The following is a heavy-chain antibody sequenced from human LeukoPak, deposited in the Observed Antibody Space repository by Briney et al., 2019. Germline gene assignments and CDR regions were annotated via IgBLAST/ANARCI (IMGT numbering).Heavy chain of an antibody. Sequence: GESLKISCKGSGYSFISYWIVWVRQMPGKGLEWMGIIYPGDSDTRYSPSFQGQVTISADKSIRTPYLQWSTLKASHTAMYYCARHARYCSNGVCYLDYWGRETLVTVSS. D-gene: IGHD2-8*01. CDR1: GYSFISYW. CDR2: IYPGDSDT. V-gene: IGHV5-51*01. CDR3: ARHARYCSNGVCYLDY. J-gene: IGHJ4*02.